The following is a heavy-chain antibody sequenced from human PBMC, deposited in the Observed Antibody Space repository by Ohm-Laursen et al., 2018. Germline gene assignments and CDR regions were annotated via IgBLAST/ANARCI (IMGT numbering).Heavy chain of an antibody. CDR1: GGSISSYY. J-gene: IGHJ4*02. V-gene: IGHV4-59*08. D-gene: IGHD6-19*01. CDR3: ARQESSGWYPDY. CDR2: IYYSGST. Sequence: SDTLSLTCSVSGGSISSYYWTWIRQPPGKGLEWIGYIYYSGSTNYNPSLKSRVTISVGTSKNQFSLKLSSATAADTAVYYCARQESSGWYPDYWGQGTLVTVSS.